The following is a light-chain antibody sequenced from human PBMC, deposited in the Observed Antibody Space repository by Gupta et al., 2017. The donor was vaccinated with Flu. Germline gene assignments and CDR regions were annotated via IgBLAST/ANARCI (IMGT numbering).Light chain of an antibody. Sequence: GERVTITCRPSKSISIYLNWYQQKAGKAPKLLIYGTSSLQSGAPSRFSGSGSGTDFTLSISSLQPEDFATYYCQQSYITPRTFGPGTKVEIK. CDR2: GTS. CDR3: QQSYITPRT. J-gene: IGKJ1*01. V-gene: IGKV1-39*01. CDR1: KSISIY.